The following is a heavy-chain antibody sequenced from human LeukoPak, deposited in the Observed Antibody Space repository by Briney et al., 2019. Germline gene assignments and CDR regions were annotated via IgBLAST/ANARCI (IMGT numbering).Heavy chain of an antibody. J-gene: IGHJ4*02. Sequence: GGSLRLSCAASGFTFSSYWMSWVRQAPGKELEWVANIKVDGSETYYVGSVTGRFTISRDNAKNSLYLQMNSLRADDTAVYYCARRVGTGCFDYWGQGTLVTVSS. CDR2: IKVDGSET. CDR1: GFTFSSYW. V-gene: IGHV3-7*01. CDR3: ARRVGTGCFDY. D-gene: IGHD7-27*01.